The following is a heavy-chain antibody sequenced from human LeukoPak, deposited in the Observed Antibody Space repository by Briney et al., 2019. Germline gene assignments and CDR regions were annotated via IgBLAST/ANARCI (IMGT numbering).Heavy chain of an antibody. D-gene: IGHD2-15*01. CDR3: ARRLSTFVDYYYMDV. J-gene: IGHJ6*03. Sequence: GGSLRLSCAASGFTFSSYSMNWVRQAPGKGLEWVSSISSSSSYIYYADSVKGRFPISRDNAKNSLYLQMNSLRAEDTAVYYCARRLSTFVDYYYMDVWGKGTTVTVSS. V-gene: IGHV3-21*01. CDR2: ISSSSSYI. CDR1: GFTFSSYS.